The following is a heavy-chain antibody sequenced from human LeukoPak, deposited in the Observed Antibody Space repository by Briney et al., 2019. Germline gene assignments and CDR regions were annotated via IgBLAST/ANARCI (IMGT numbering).Heavy chain of an antibody. J-gene: IGHJ5*02. CDR1: GYSFIDYW. CDR2: IYPGDSRT. D-gene: IGHD3-10*02. V-gene: IGHV5-51*01. CDR3: ACRMFASNWFQP. Sequence: PGESLKISCQGSGYSFIDYWVGWVRQMPGKGLEWMAVIYPGDSRTRYNPSFQGQVTISADKSINTAYLEWNSLKASDTALYYCACRMFASNWFQPWGQGTLVTVSS.